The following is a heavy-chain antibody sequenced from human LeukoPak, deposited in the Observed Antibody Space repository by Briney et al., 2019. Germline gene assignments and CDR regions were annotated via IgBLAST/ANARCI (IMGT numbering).Heavy chain of an antibody. CDR3: ARVPNYYDSSLDY. J-gene: IGHJ4*02. CDR2: IYSGGST. D-gene: IGHD3-22*01. CDR1: GFTVNSNY. V-gene: IGHV3-66*01. Sequence: GGSLRLSCAASGFTVNSNYMSWVRQAPGKGLEWVSVIYSGGSTYYADSVKGRFTISRDNSKNTLYLQMNSLRAEDTAVYYCARVPNYYDSSLDYWGQGTLVTVSS.